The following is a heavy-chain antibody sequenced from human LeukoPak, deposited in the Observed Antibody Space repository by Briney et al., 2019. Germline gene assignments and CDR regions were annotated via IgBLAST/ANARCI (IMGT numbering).Heavy chain of an antibody. Sequence: QTGGSLRLSCAASGFTFSSYAMHGVRQAPGKGLEWVAGISYDGSNKYYADSVKGRFTISRDNSKNTLYLQMNSLRAEDTAVYYCARARTSRDGYNSYYFDYWGQGTLVTVSS. CDR3: ARARTSRDGYNSYYFDY. CDR2: ISYDGSNK. J-gene: IGHJ4*02. CDR1: GFTFSSYA. D-gene: IGHD5-24*01. V-gene: IGHV3-30-3*01.